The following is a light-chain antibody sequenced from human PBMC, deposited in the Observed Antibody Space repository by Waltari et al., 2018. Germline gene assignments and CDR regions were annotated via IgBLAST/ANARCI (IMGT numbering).Light chain of an antibody. CDR1: QDVSSY. V-gene: IGKV1-8*01. Sequence: AIRMTQSPSSLSASTGDRVTITCRASQDVSSYVAWYQQKTGKVPKLLIYDASTLQSGVPSRFSGSGSGTNFSLTIACLQSDDFAVYYCQQYYTYPVAFGGGAKVEVK. J-gene: IGKJ4*01. CDR2: DAS. CDR3: QQYYTYPVA.